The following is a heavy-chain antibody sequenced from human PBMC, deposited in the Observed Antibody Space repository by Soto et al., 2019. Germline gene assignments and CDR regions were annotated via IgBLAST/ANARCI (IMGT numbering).Heavy chain of an antibody. D-gene: IGHD3-22*01. J-gene: IGHJ4*02. CDR3: AHRLASPYYYDSRGSSFDY. V-gene: IGHV2-5*02. CDR1: GFSLITTGVA. Sequence: QITLKESGPTLVKPTPTLTLTCTVSGFSLITTGVAVGWIRQPPGKAREWLTLIYWDDDKRYSPSLKSRLTITKDTSKNQVVLTMTNMDPVDTATYYCAHRLASPYYYDSRGSSFDYWGQGTLVTVAS. CDR2: IYWDDDK.